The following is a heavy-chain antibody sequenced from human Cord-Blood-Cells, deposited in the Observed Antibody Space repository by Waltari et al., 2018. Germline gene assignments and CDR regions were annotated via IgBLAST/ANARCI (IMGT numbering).Heavy chain of an antibody. CDR2: MNPNGGNT. J-gene: IGHJ5*02. CDR1: GYTFTSYD. CDR3: ARVGTYCSSTSCYYWFDP. V-gene: IGHV1-8*01. Sequence: QVQLVQSGAEVKKPGASVKVSCKASGYTFTSYDINWVRQATGQGLEWMGWMNPNGGNTGYAKKFQGRVTMTRNTSISTAYMELSSLRSEDTAVYYCARVGTYCSSTSCYYWFDPWGQGTLVTVSS. D-gene: IGHD2-2*01.